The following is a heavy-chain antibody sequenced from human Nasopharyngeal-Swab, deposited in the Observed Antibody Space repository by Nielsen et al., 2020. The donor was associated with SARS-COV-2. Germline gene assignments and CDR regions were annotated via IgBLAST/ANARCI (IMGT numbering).Heavy chain of an antibody. J-gene: IGHJ5*02. V-gene: IGHV3-23*01. CDR1: GFTFSSDA. CDR2: ISGAGSST. Sequence: GESPKTSCVAPGFTFSSDAMSWVRQAPGKGLNWVSAISGAGSSTYYADSVKGRFTISRDNSKNTLYPQMNSLRAEDTALYYCVKGGYLHDYINYGDWFDPWGLGTLVTVSS. CDR3: VKGGYLHDYINYGDWFDP. D-gene: IGHD4-11*01.